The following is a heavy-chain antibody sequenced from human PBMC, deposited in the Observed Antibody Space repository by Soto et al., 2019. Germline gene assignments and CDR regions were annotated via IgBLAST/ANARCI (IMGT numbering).Heavy chain of an antibody. CDR3: ARHYGLTGTSVSLIGYYYLAV. J-gene: IGHJ6*03. V-gene: IGHV4-34*01. CDR2: INHSGST. D-gene: IGHD1-1*01. Sequence: TSETLSLTCAVYGGSFSGYYWSRIRQPPGKGLEWIGEINHSGSTNYNPSLKSRVTISVDTSKNQFSLKLSSVTAADTAVYYCARHYGLTGTSVSLIGYYYLAVWVKGTTVTVSS. CDR1: GGSFSGYY.